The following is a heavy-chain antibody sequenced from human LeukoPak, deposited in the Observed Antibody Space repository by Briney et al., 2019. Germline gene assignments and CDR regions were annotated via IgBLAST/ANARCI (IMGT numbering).Heavy chain of an antibody. CDR2: ISREARGS. D-gene: IGHD3-16*01. J-gene: IGHJ4*02. Sequence: RSGGSLRLSCAASGFIFDEYGMSWVRQRPGGGLEWVAGISREARGSGHADSVKGRFTISRDNAKNFLYLQMNSLRADDTALYYRVRGSTFWGQWGQGILVTVSS. V-gene: IGHV3-20*04. CDR1: GFIFDEYG. CDR3: VRGSTFWGQ.